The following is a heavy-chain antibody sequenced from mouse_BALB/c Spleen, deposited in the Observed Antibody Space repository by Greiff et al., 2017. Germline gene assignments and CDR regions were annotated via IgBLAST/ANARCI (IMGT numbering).Heavy chain of an antibody. CDR2: IWSGGST. CDR1: GFSLTSYG. J-gene: IGHJ3*01. D-gene: IGHD2-14*01. Sequence: VQLQQSGPGLVQPSQSLSITCTVSGFSLTSYGVHWVRQSPGKGLEWLGVIWSGGSTDYNAAFISRLSISKDNSKSQVFFKMNSLQAKDTAIYYCAKNGEVRRSWFAYWGQGTLVTVSA. CDR3: AKNGEVRRSWFAY. V-gene: IGHV2-2*02.